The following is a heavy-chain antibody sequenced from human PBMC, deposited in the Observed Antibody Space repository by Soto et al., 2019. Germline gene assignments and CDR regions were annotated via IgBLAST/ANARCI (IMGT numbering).Heavy chain of an antibody. D-gene: IGHD4-17*01. CDR1: GYNFHTYW. J-gene: IGHJ6*02. V-gene: IGHV5-51*01. Sequence: GESLKISCNGSGYNFHTYWIAWVRQMPGKGLEWMGFIYPHDSDTRYSPSFRGQVTISADKSINTAYLQWTSLKASDTAIYFCARPTDYHYGMQVWGQGTTVTVS. CDR3: ARPTDYHYGMQV. CDR2: IYPHDSDT.